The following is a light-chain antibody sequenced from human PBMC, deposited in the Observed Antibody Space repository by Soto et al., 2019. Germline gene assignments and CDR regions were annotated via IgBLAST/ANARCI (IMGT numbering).Light chain of an antibody. CDR3: MQALQTPLFT. CDR2: MGS. CDR1: QSLLHSNGFNY. J-gene: IGKJ3*01. V-gene: IGKV2-28*01. Sequence: EIVMTQSPLSLPVTPGEPASISCRSSQSLLHSNGFNYLDWYLQKPGQSPQLLIYMGSHRASGVPDRFSDSGSGTDFTLKISRVEAEDVGVYYCMQALQTPLFTFGPGTKVDIK.